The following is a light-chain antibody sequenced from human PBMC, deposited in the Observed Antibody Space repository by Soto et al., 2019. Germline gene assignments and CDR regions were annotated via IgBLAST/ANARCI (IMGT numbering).Light chain of an antibody. CDR1: QSISDW. CDR2: DAS. CDR3: QQYNSYSPAT. J-gene: IGKJ1*01. Sequence: DIQMTQSPSTLAASVGDRVTITCRASQSISDWLAWYQQKPGKAPNLLIYDASRSVRWVPSRFSGGVSGTEFTLSIISLQPDDFATYYCQQYNSYSPATFGQGTKVEIK. V-gene: IGKV1-5*01.